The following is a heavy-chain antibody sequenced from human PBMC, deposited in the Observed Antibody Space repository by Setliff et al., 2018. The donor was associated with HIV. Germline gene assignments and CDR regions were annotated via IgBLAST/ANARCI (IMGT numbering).Heavy chain of an antibody. J-gene: IGHJ4*02. V-gene: IGHV4-39*07. CDR2: IYYSGST. CDR1: GDSTTSSSSY. CDR3: ARVRLTMIMMVDYFDQ. D-gene: IGHD3-22*01. Sequence: SETLSLTCTVSGDSTTSSSSYWGWIRQPPGKGLEWIGNIYYSGSTYYNPSLKSRVTLSADTSKNQLSLSLTSVTAADTAVYYCARVRLTMIMMVDYFDQWGQGTLVTFSS.